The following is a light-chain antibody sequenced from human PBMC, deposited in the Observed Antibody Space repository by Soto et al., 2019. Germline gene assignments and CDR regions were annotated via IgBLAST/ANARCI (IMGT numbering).Light chain of an antibody. CDR2: EGS. CDR3: CSYAGSVV. J-gene: IGLJ2*01. CDR1: SSDVGSYNL. V-gene: IGLV2-23*01. Sequence: QAVVTQPASVSGSPGQSITISCTGTSSDVGSYNLVSWYQQHPGKATKLMIYEGSKRPSGVSNRFSGSKSGNTASLTISGLQAEDEADYYCCSYAGSVVFGGGTQLTVL.